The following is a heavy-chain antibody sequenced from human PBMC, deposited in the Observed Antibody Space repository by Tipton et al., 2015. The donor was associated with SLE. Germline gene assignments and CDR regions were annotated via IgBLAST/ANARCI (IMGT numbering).Heavy chain of an antibody. CDR1: GFTFNDYN. V-gene: IGHV3-43*01. CDR2: INWDGDST. D-gene: IGHD6-19*01. CDR3: AKVSSGWYGGLY. Sequence: GSLRLSCAASGFTFNDYNMHWVRQAPGKGLEWVSLINWDGDSTYYADSVKGRFIISRDNSKKSLYLQMNSLRAEDTALYYCAKVSSGWYGGLYWGQGALVAVSS. J-gene: IGHJ4*02.